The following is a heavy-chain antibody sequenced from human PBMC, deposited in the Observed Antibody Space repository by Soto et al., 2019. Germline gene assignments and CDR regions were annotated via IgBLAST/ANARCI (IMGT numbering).Heavy chain of an antibody. CDR2: IIPIFGTA. D-gene: IGHD3-10*01. V-gene: IGHV1-69*13. CDR1: GGTFSSYA. CDR3: AQGREARYYYGMDV. J-gene: IGHJ6*02. Sequence: AVKVSCKASGGTFSSYAISWVRQAPGQGLEWMGGIIPIFGTANYAQKFQGRVTITADESTSTAYMELSSLRSEDTAVYYCAQGREARYYYGMDVWGQGTTVTVSS.